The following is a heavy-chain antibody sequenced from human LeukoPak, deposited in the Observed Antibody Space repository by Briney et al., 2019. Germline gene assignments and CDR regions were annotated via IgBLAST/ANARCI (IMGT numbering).Heavy chain of an antibody. CDR3: ARVFSGSFDF. V-gene: IGHV3-20*04. D-gene: IGHD1-26*01. Sequence: GGSLRLSCAASGFTFDDYGVSWVRQAPGKGLEWVSGINWNAGSIGYADSVKGRFTISRDNAKNSLYLQMNSLRAEDTALYYCARVFSGSFDFWGQGTLVTVSS. CDR1: GFTFDDYG. CDR2: INWNAGSI. J-gene: IGHJ4*02.